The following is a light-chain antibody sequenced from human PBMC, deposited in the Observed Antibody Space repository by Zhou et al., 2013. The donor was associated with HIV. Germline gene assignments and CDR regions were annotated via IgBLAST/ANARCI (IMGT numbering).Light chain of an antibody. CDR1: QRLSNW. Sequence: DIQMTQSPYTLSASVGDRVTITCRASQRLSNWLAWYQQKPGKAPKLLIYKASNLESGVPSRFRGSGSGTEFTLTISSLQPDDFATYYCQQYNSYPTFGQGTKVEIK. CDR2: KAS. J-gene: IGKJ1*01. CDR3: QQYNSYPT. V-gene: IGKV1-5*03.